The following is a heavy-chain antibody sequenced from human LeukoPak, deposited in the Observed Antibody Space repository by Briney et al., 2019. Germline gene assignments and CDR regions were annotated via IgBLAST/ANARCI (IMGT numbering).Heavy chain of an antibody. J-gene: IGHJ6*02. CDR3: ARLVGPTTRFFYYFGMDV. D-gene: IGHD1-26*01. Sequence: PGGSLRLSCAASGFTFSSYDMSWVRQAPGKGLEWVSAISVTGVTTFYADSVKGRFTISRDNSKNTLFLQMNSLRAGDTAVYYCARLVGPTTRFFYYFGMDVWGQGTTVTVSS. V-gene: IGHV3-23*01. CDR1: GFTFSSYD. CDR2: ISVTGVTT.